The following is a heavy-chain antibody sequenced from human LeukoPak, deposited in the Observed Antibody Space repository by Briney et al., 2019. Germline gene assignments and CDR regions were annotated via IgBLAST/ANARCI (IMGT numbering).Heavy chain of an antibody. CDR2: IYYSGST. CDR3: ATAYSSSWYYFDY. D-gene: IGHD6-13*01. J-gene: IGHJ4*02. V-gene: IGHV4-59*01. CDR1: GVSISSYY. Sequence: SETLSLTCTVSGVSISSYYWSWIRQSPGKGLEWIANIYYSGSTNYNPSLKSRVTIAVDTSKNQFSLRLSSVTAADTAVYYWATAYSSSWYYFDYWGQGTLVTVSS.